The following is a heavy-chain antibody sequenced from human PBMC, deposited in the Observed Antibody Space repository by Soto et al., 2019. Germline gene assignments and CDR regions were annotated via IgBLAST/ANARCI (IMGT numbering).Heavy chain of an antibody. CDR3: AHAYGGTSWPNDAFDI. D-gene: IGHD2-21*01. Sequence: QITLKESGPTVVKPTQTLTLTCTVSGFSLSGDGVGVGWIRQPPGKALEWLALIYWDDDQRYSPSLKTRLTITKDTSKNQVVLTMTNMDPVDTATYYCAHAYGGTSWPNDAFDIWGQVTVVTVSS. J-gene: IGHJ3*02. CDR1: GFSLSGDGVG. V-gene: IGHV2-5*02. CDR2: IYWDDDQ.